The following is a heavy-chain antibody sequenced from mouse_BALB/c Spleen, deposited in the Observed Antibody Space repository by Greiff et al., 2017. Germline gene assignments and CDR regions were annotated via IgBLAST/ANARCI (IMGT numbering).Heavy chain of an antibody. V-gene: IGHV5-17*02. D-gene: IGHD2-1*01. CDR2: ISSGSSTI. CDR3: ARVGGNLFAY. J-gene: IGHJ3*01. Sequence: DVKLVESGGGLVQPGGSRKLSCAASGFTFSSFGMHWVRQAPEKGLEWVAYISSGSSTIYYADTVKGRFTISRDNPKNTLFLQMTSLRSEDTAMYYCARVGGNLFAYWGQGTLVTVSA. CDR1: GFTFSSFG.